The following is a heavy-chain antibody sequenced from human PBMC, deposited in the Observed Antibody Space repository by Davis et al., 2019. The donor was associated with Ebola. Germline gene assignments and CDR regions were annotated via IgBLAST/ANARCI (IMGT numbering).Heavy chain of an antibody. CDR2: IGGSLDNT. J-gene: IGHJ4*02. V-gene: IGHV3-23*01. Sequence: PGGSLRLSCVASGFTFNTYVMSWVRQAPGKGLEWVSSIGGSLDNTYFADSVKGRFAISRDNSKNTLYLQMSSLGADDTAVYYCAKCRGGSGPNYLDFWGQGTLVTVSS. CDR3: AKCRGGSGPNYLDF. D-gene: IGHD3-10*01. CDR1: GFTFNTYV.